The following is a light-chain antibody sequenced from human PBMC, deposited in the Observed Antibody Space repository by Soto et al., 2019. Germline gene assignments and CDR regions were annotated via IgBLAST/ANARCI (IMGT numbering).Light chain of an antibody. CDR3: QHYNGYSWT. J-gene: IGKJ1*01. V-gene: IGKV1-5*03. Sequence: DIQMTQSPSTLSASVGDRVTITCRASQSLSGWLAWYQQEPGKAPNLLIYMASTLASGVPSRFSGSGSGTEFTLTISSLQPDDFETYYCQHYNGYSWTFGQGTKVDIK. CDR2: MAS. CDR1: QSLSGW.